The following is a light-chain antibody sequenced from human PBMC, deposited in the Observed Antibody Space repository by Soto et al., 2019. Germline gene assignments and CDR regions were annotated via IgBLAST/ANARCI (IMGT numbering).Light chain of an antibody. CDR2: SAS. CDR1: QSISTE. CDR3: QQGHDWPLT. J-gene: IGKJ2*01. Sequence: EKVMTQSPATLSVSPGERVTLSCRASQSISTELAWYQQKPGQPPRPLIYSASTRATGVPARFTGSGSGSEFTLTISGLQSVDFAVYYCQQGHDWPLTFGQGTRLAI. V-gene: IGKV3-15*01.